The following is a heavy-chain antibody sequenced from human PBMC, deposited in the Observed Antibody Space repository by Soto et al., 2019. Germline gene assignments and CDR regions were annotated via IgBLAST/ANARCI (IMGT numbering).Heavy chain of an antibody. CDR3: ARVYIGSIVGGSFLYYFDY. D-gene: IGHD1-26*01. V-gene: IGHV4-38-2*01. CDR1: GYSISSGYY. CDR2: IFHSGST. J-gene: IGHJ4*02. Sequence: KSSETLSLTCAVSGYSISSGYYWGWIRQPPGKGLEWIGTIFHSGSTYYNASLKSRVTISVDTSKNQFSLKLSSVTAADTAMYYCARVYIGSIVGGSFLYYFDYWGQGSLVTVSS.